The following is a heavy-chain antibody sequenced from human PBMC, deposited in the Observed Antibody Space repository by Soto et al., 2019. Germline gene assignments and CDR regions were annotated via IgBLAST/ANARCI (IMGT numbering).Heavy chain of an antibody. V-gene: IGHV1-18*01. D-gene: IGHD1-26*01. J-gene: IGHJ4*02. CDR2: ISGYNGNT. Sequence: QVQLVQSGAEVKKPGASVKVSCKASGYTFTSYGISWVRQAPAQGREGMGWISGYNGNTTYAQKLQVRVTMTTDRSTGTGYRALRSLRADDTAVYYCARDLGGQIVDYWCKGALVTVSS. CDR1: GYTFTSYG. CDR3: ARDLGGQIVDY.